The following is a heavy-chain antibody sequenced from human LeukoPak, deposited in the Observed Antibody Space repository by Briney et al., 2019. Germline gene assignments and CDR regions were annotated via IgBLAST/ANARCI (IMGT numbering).Heavy chain of an antibody. V-gene: IGHV5-51*01. Sequence: GESLKISCKGSGYSFTSYWIGWVRQMPGKGLGWMGIIYPGDSDTRYSPSFQGQVTISADKSISTAYLQWSSLKASDTAMYYCARLIDRGYSYGYSDYWGQGTLVTVSS. J-gene: IGHJ4*02. D-gene: IGHD5-18*01. CDR1: GYSFTSYW. CDR2: IYPGDSDT. CDR3: ARLIDRGYSYGYSDY.